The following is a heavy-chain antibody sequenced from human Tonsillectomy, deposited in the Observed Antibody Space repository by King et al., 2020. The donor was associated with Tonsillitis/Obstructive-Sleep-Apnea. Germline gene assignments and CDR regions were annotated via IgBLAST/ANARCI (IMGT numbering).Heavy chain of an antibody. J-gene: IGHJ3*02. V-gene: IGHV4-59*01. CDR2: IYYSGST. CDR3: ARDMVLEAGGDAFDI. CDR1: GGSISSYY. Sequence: QLQESGPGLVKPSETLSLTCTVSGGSISSYYWSWIRQPPGKGLEWIGYIYYSGSTNYNPSLKNRVTISVDTSKNQFSLKLSSVTAADTAVYYCARDMVLEAGGDAFDIWGQGTMVTVSS. D-gene: IGHD2-8*01.